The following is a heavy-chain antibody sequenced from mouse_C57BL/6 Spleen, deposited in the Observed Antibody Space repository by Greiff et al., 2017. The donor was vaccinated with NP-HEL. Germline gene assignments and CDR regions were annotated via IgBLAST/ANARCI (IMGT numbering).Heavy chain of an antibody. J-gene: IGHJ2*01. Sequence: DVMLVESGGGLVQPGGSLSLSCAASGFTFTDYYMSWVRQPPGKALEWLGFIRNKANGYTTEYSASVKGRFTISRDNSPSILYLHMKALRAEDSATYYCARDNWAYYFDYWGQGTTLTVSS. D-gene: IGHD4-1*01. CDR1: GFTFTDYY. CDR2: IRNKANGYTT. CDR3: ARDNWAYYFDY. V-gene: IGHV7-3*01.